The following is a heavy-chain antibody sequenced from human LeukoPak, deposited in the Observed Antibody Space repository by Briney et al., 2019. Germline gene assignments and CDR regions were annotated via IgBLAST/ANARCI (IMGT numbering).Heavy chain of an antibody. Sequence: SETLSLTCNVSGGSISSYYWSWIRQSPGKGLESIGFIYYTGSTNHNPSLKSPVTISVDTSKNQISLKLSSVTAADTAVYYCARGKGYYDVRGYPTFHYWGQGTLVTVSS. J-gene: IGHJ4*02. D-gene: IGHD3-22*01. CDR2: IYYTGST. V-gene: IGHV4-59*01. CDR1: GGSISSYY. CDR3: ARGKGYYDVRGYPTFHY.